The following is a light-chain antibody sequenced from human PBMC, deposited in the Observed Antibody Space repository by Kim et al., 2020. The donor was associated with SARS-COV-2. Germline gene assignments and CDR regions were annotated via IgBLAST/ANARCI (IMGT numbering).Light chain of an antibody. Sequence: SVSPGQIASITCSGDKLGDKYACWYQQKPGQSPVLIIYQDSKRPSGIPERFSGSNSGNTATLTISGTQAMDEADYYCQAWDSSTVVFGGGTQLT. V-gene: IGLV3-1*01. CDR3: QAWDSSTVV. CDR1: KLGDKY. CDR2: QDS. J-gene: IGLJ2*01.